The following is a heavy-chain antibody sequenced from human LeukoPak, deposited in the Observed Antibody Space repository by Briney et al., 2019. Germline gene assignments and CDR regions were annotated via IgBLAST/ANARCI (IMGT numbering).Heavy chain of an antibody. Sequence: ASVKVSCKASGGTFSSYAISWVRQAPGQGLEWMGGIIPIFGTANYAQKFQGRVTITADESTSTAYMELSSLRSEDTAVYYCASLGYCSSTSCPSYYYYYMDVWGKGTTVTVSS. V-gene: IGHV1-69*13. CDR1: GGTFSSYA. J-gene: IGHJ6*03. CDR2: IIPIFGTA. CDR3: ASLGYCSSTSCPSYYYYYMDV. D-gene: IGHD2-2*01.